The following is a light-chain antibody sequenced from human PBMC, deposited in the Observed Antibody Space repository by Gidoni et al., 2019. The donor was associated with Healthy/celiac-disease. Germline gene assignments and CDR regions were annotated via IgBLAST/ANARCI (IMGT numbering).Light chain of an antibody. J-gene: IGKJ5*01. CDR3: QQYGSSPPIT. CDR2: GAS. V-gene: IGKV3-20*01. Sequence: EIVLTQSPGTPSLSPGERATLSCRASQSVSSSYLAWYQQKPGQAPRLLIYGASSRATGIPDRFSGSGSGTDFTLTISRLEPVDFAVYYCQQYGSSPPITCGQGTRLEIK. CDR1: QSVSSSY.